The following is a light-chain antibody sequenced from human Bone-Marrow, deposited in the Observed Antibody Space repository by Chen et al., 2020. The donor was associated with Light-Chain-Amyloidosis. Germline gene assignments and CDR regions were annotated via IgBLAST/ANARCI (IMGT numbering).Light chain of an antibody. V-gene: IGLV3-25*03. Sequence: SYELTQPPSVSVSPGQTPRITCSGDDLPTKYAYWYQQKPGQAPVLVIHRDTERPSGISGRFSGSSSGTTATLTISGVQAEDEADYHCQSADSSGTYEGIFGGGTKLTVL. CDR2: RDT. J-gene: IGLJ2*01. CDR1: DLPTKY. CDR3: QSADSSGTYEGI.